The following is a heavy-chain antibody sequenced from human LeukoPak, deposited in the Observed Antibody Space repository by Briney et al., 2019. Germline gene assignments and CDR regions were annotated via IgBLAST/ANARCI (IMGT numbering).Heavy chain of an antibody. CDR3: AKVGRDGYPDY. CDR1: GYTFTGHY. V-gene: IGHV1-2*02. Sequence: ASVKVSCKASGYTFTGHYMHWVRQAPGQGLGWMGWINPNSGDAKYAQMFQGRVTMTRDTSITTAYMELNSLRYDDTAVYYCAKVGRDGYPDYWGQGTLVTVSS. J-gene: IGHJ4*02. CDR2: INPNSGDA. D-gene: IGHD5-24*01.